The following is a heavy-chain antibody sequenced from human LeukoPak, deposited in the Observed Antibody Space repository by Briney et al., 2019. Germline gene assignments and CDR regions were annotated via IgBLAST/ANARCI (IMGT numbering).Heavy chain of an antibody. CDR1: GHSLTSYS. J-gene: IGHJ4*02. CDR3: VRGFDGLRLKGQYFDY. Sequence: ASVKVSCTAFGHSLTSYSMHWVRHAPGQGLEWKGIINPSGGSTSYAQKFQGRVTMTRDTSTSTVYMEVTSLRSEDTAVYYCVRGFDGLRLKGQYFDYWGQGTLVTVSS. V-gene: IGHV1-46*01. CDR2: INPSGGST. D-gene: IGHD5/OR15-5a*01.